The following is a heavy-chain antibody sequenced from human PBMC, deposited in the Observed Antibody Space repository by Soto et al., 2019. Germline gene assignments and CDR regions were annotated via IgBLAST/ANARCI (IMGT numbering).Heavy chain of an antibody. CDR1: GFTFDTYA. CDR3: AKDWVAMDV. J-gene: IGHJ6*02. V-gene: IGHV3-23*01. Sequence: GGSLRLSCAASGFTFDTYAMSWVRQDPGKGLEWVSGVSSSGDKTYYADSVKGQSTISRDNSKNTLYLQMNSLRVEDTAVYYCAKDWVAMDVWGQGATVTVSS. CDR2: VSSSGDKT. D-gene: IGHD3-16*01.